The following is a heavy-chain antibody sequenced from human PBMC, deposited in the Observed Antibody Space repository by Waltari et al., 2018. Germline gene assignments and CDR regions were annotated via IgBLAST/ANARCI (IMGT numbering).Heavy chain of an antibody. Sequence: QVQLQESGPGLVKPSQTLSLTCTVSGGSISSGSYYWSWIRQPAGKGLEWIGRIYTIGSTNYHPSLKSRVPRSLDTSKHQCSLKLSSVPAADTAVYYCAREARGTMIVAKGAFDIWGQGTTATVPS. CDR1: GGSISSGSYY. V-gene: IGHV4-61*02. CDR2: IYTIGST. D-gene: IGHD3-22*01. CDR3: AREARGTMIVAKGAFDI. J-gene: IGHJ3*02.